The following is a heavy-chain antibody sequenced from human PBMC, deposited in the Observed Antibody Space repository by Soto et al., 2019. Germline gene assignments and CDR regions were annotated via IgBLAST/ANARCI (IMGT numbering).Heavy chain of an antibody. Sequence: PSETLSLTCTVSGGSISSYYWSWIRQPPGKGLEWIGYIYYSGSTNYNPSLKSRVTISVDTSKNQFSLKLSSVTAADTAVYYCARYSSGWVNYFDYWGQGTLVTVSS. D-gene: IGHD6-19*01. CDR2: IYYSGST. CDR1: GGSISSYY. J-gene: IGHJ4*02. V-gene: IGHV4-59*01. CDR3: ARYSSGWVNYFDY.